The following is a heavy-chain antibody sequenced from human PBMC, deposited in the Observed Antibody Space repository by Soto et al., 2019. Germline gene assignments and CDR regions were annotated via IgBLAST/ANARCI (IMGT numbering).Heavy chain of an antibody. Sequence: GGSLRLSCAASGFTCSSYAMSWVRQAPGKGLEWVSAISGSGGSTYYADSVKGRFTISRDNSKNTLYLQMNSLRAEDTAVYYCAKEVMITFGGVIGNFDYWGQGTLVTVSS. CDR1: GFTCSSYA. D-gene: IGHD3-16*02. CDR3: AKEVMITFGGVIGNFDY. CDR2: ISGSGGST. J-gene: IGHJ4*02. V-gene: IGHV3-23*01.